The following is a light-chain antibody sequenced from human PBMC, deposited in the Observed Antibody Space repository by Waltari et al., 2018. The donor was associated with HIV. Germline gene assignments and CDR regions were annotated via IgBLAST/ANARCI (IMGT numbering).Light chain of an antibody. Sequence: MLTQPHSVSESPGMTVTISCTRSRGSIASNYVQWYQQRPGSAPTTVICEDNQRPSGVPDRFSGSIDSSSNSASLPISGLKTEDEADYYCQSYDRNSWVFGGGTKLTVL. CDR2: EDN. CDR3: QSYDRNSWV. CDR1: RGSIASNY. J-gene: IGLJ3*02. V-gene: IGLV6-57*03.